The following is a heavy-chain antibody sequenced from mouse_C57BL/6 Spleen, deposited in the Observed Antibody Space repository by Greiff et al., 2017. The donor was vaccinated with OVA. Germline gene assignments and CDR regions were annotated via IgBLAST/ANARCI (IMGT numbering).Heavy chain of an antibody. Sequence: QVQLQQSGAELVRPGTSVKVSCKASGYAFTNYLIEWVKQRPGQGLEWIGVINPGSGGTNYTEKFKGKATLTADKSSSTAYMQLSSLTSEDSAVYFCAGGYSNYFDYWGQGTTLTVSS. CDR2: INPGSGGT. J-gene: IGHJ2*01. D-gene: IGHD2-5*01. CDR3: AGGYSNYFDY. CDR1: GYAFTNYL. V-gene: IGHV1-54*01.